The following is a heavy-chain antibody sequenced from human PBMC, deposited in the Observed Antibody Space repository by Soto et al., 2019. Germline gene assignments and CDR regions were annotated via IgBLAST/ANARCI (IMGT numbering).Heavy chain of an antibody. J-gene: IGHJ3*02. CDR3: ARDLSSYDFWSGYYTPAPDAFDI. D-gene: IGHD3-3*01. V-gene: IGHV1-69*04. Sequence: SVKVSCKASGGTFSSYTISWVRQAPGQGLEWMGRIIPILGIANYAQKFQGRVTITADKSTSTAYMELSSLRSEDTAVYYCARDLSSYDFWSGYYTPAPDAFDIWGQGTMVTVSS. CDR2: IIPILGIA. CDR1: GGTFSSYT.